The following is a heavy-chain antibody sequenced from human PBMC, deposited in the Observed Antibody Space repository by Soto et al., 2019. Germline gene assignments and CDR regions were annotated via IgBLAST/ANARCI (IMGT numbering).Heavy chain of an antibody. Sequence: PGGSLRLSCAASGFTFSSYGMHWVRQAPGKGLEWVAVISYDGSNKYYADSVKGRFTISRDNSKNTLYLQMNSLRAEDTAVYYCAKDIAAPYGNWGQGTLVTVSS. CDR2: ISYDGSNK. J-gene: IGHJ4*02. CDR3: AKDIAAPYGN. V-gene: IGHV3-30*18. D-gene: IGHD6-13*01. CDR1: GFTFSSYG.